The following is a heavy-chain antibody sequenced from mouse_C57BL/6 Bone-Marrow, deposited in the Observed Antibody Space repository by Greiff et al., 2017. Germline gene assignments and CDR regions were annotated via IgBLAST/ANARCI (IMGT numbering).Heavy chain of an antibody. D-gene: IGHD1-1*01. Sequence: VHVKQSGPELVKPGASVKISCKASGYSFTGYYMNWVKQSPEKSLEWIGEINPSTGGTTYNQKFKAKATLTVDKSSSTAYMQLKSLTSEDSAVYYCARLLLRYPPFDYWGQGTTLTVSS. CDR2: INPSTGGT. CDR3: ARLLLRYPPFDY. J-gene: IGHJ2*01. CDR1: GYSFTGYY. V-gene: IGHV1-42*01.